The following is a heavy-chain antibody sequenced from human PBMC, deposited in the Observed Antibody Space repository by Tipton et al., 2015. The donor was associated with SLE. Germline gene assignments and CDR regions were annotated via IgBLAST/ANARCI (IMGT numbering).Heavy chain of an antibody. D-gene: IGHD1-26*01. CDR2: ISSGSSSI. CDR1: GFTFSDHY. CDR3: ARREKGPFDI. V-gene: IGHV3-11*04. Sequence: GSLRLSCAASGFTFSDHYMDWVRQAPGKGLEWVSYISSGSSSIYYADSVKGRFTISRDNAKNSLYLQMNSLRAEDTAVYYCARREKGPFDIWGQGTMVTVSS. J-gene: IGHJ3*02.